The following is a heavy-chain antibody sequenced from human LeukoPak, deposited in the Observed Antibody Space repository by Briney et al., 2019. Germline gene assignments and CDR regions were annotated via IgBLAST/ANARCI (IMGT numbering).Heavy chain of an antibody. D-gene: IGHD2-2*01. CDR1: GFIVSNKY. J-gene: IGHJ4*02. CDR2: IYSDGRT. CDR3: ARGPDCSSTSCASSLDY. V-gene: IGHV3-53*01. Sequence: EGSLRLSCAASGFIVSNKYMTWVRQAPGKGLEWVSLIYSDGRTYYADSVRGRCTISRDNSKNTLYVQMNSLRVEDTAVYYCARGPDCSSTSCASSLDYWGQGTLVTVSS.